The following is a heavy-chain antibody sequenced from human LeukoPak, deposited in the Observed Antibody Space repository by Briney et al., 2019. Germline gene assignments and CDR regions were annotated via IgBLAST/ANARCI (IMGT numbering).Heavy chain of an antibody. J-gene: IGHJ4*02. Sequence: GGSLKLSCAASGFTFSGSAMHWVRQASGKGLEWVGRIRSKANSYATEYAASVKGRFTISRDDSKKTAYLQMNSLKTGDTAVYYCTREVIGAPDYWGQGTLVTVSS. CDR1: GFTFSGSA. CDR3: TREVIGAPDY. V-gene: IGHV3-73*01. CDR2: IRSKANSYAT. D-gene: IGHD2-21*01.